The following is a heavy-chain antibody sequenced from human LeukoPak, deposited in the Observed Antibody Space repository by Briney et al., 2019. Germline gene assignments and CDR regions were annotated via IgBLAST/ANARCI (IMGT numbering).Heavy chain of an antibody. CDR1: GFTFSSYS. V-gene: IGHV3-21*01. J-gene: IGHJ4*02. Sequence: GGSLRLSCAASGFTFSSYSMNWVRQAPGKGLEWVSSISSSSSYIYYADSVKGRFTISRDNAKNSLYLQMNSLRAEDTAVYYCARLRESSIAPFEGYWGQGTLVTVSS. D-gene: IGHD6-6*01. CDR3: ARLRESSIAPFEGY. CDR2: ISSSSSYI.